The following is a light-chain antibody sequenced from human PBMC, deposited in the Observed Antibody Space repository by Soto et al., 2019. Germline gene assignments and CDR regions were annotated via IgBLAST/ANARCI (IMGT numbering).Light chain of an antibody. Sequence: QTVVTQSPSASASLGASVRLTCTLSTGHTNYAIAWHQQRPEKGPRFLMRVNTDGSHSKGDGIPDRFSGSRSGAHLYLSISGLQSEDEADYYFQTWGTGSWVFGGGTKLTVL. V-gene: IGLV4-69*02. CDR1: TGHTNYA. CDR2: VNTDGSH. CDR3: QTWGTGSWV. J-gene: IGLJ3*02.